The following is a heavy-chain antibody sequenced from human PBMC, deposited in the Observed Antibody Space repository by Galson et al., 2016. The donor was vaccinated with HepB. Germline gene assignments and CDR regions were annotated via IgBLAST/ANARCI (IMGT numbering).Heavy chain of an antibody. J-gene: IGHJ4*02. CDR1: GFTFSTYA. CDR2: FSSNGGDT. V-gene: IGHV3-64D*08. Sequence: SLRLSCAASGFTFSTYAMHWVRQAPGKGLEYVSAFSSNGGDTYYADSVKGRFTISRDNPKNTLYLQMSSLRAEETAVYYCVKGYCRTTTCPRSVYFDYWGQGTLVTVSS. D-gene: IGHD2-2*01. CDR3: VKGYCRTTTCPRSVYFDY.